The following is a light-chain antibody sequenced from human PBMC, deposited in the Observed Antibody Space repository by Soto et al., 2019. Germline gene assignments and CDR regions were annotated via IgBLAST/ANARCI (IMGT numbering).Light chain of an antibody. CDR2: AAS. V-gene: IGKV1-39*01. CDR1: QTISTY. Sequence: DIQMTQSPSALSASVGDRVTITCRASQTISTYLNWYQQKPGKAPKLLIYAASTLQSGVPSRFSCRGSGEDFNLTISRLPPEDFATYQRQQSPGIPYPFGQGTRLEIK. J-gene: IGKJ2*01. CDR3: QQSPGIPYP.